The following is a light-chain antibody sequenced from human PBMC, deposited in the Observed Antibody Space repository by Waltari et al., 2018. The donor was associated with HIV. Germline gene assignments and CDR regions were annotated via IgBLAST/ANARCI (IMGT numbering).Light chain of an antibody. V-gene: IGKV4-1*01. J-gene: IGKJ4*01. Sequence: DIVMTQSPDSLDVSLGESATIDCKSSQSVLYNSNNKNYLAWYQHKPGQSPNLLIYWASTRESGVPDRFSGSGSGTDFTLTISSLQAEDVAVYYCQQYYSVPLTFGGGTKVEIK. CDR3: QQYYSVPLT. CDR1: QSVLYNSNNKNY. CDR2: WAS.